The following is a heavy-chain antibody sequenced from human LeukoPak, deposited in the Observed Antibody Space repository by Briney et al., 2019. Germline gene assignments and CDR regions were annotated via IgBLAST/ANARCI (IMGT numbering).Heavy chain of an antibody. D-gene: IGHD6-13*01. J-gene: IGHJ4*02. CDR1: GVSISSYY. CDR3: ASSSVEKPLDY. CDR2: IYTSGST. V-gene: IGHV4-4*07. Sequence: TSETLSLTCTVSGVSISSYYWSWLRQPAGKGLEWIGRIYTSGSTDYNPSLKSRVTMSVDTSKNQFSLKLSSVTAADTAVYYCASSSVEKPLDYWGQGTLVTVSS.